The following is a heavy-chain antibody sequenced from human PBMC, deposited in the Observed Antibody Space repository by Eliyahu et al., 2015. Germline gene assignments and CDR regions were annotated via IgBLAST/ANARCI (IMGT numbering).Heavy chain of an antibody. CDR2: ISSSSSTI. CDR1: GFTFSSYS. J-gene: IGHJ4*02. CDR3: ASLWWLHSR. Sequence: EVQLVESGGGLVQPGGSLRLSCAASGFTFSSYSMNWVRQAPGKGLEWVSYISSSSSTIYYADSVKGRFTISRDNAKNSLYLQMNSLRAEDTAVYYCASLWWLHSRWGQGTLVTVSS. V-gene: IGHV3-48*01. D-gene: IGHD2-21*01.